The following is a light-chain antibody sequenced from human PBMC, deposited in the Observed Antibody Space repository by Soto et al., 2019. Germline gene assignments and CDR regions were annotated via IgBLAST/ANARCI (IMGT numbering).Light chain of an antibody. CDR3: SSYTSFKTLV. CDR1: SSDVGGYKY. V-gene: IGLV2-14*01. CDR2: DVT. Sequence: QSVLTQPASVSESPGQSITISCTGSSSDVGGYKYVSWYQQHPGKAPKLLIYDVTNRPSGVSNRFSGSKSGYTASLTISGLQSEDEADYYCSSYTSFKTLVFGTGTKLTVL. J-gene: IGLJ1*01.